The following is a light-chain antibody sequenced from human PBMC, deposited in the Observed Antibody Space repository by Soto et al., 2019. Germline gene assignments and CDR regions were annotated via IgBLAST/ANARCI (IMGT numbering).Light chain of an antibody. CDR1: QSVSNN. Sequence: EIVMTQSPATLSVSPGERATLSCRASQSVSNNLAWYQQKPGQVPRLLIYIASTRAAGIPARFSGSGSGTEFSLNISSLQSEDFAVYYCQQYNNWPLTFGGGTKVEIK. CDR2: IAS. V-gene: IGKV3D-15*01. J-gene: IGKJ4*01. CDR3: QQYNNWPLT.